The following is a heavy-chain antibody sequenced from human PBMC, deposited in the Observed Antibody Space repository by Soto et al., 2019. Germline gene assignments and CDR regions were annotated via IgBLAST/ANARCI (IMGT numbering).Heavy chain of an antibody. CDR1: GYTFSSYA. Sequence: ASVKVSCKASGYTFSSYAMHWVRQAPGQRLEWMGWINAGYGNTKSSQKFQDRVTITRDTSASTAYMELTSLRSEDTAVYYCARDTGDCTFDFWGQGTLVTVSS. CDR2: INAGYGNT. J-gene: IGHJ4*02. D-gene: IGHD7-27*01. CDR3: ARDTGDCTFDF. V-gene: IGHV1-3*01.